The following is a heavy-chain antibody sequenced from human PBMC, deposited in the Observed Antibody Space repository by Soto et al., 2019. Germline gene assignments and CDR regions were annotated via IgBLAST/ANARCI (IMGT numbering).Heavy chain of an antibody. Sequence: QVQLVQSGAEVKKPGSWVKGSCKASGGIFSTYAISWLRQAPGQGLEWMGGIIPLFGTPNYAQRFQGRVTITADESTSTAYMELSRLRSEDTAVYYCARDRDDYGSGNYYNRIDFWGQGTLVTVSS. CDR2: IIPLFGTP. D-gene: IGHD3-10*01. CDR1: GGIFSTYA. V-gene: IGHV1-69*01. CDR3: ARDRDDYGSGNYYNRIDF. J-gene: IGHJ4*02.